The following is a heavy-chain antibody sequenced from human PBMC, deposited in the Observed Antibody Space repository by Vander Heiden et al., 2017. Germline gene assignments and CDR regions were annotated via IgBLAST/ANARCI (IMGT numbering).Heavy chain of an antibody. CDR3: AGVYSSSWYGYYYYGMDV. V-gene: IGHV3-30-3*01. Sequence: QVQLVESGGGVVQPGRSLRLSCAASGFTFSSYAMHWVRQAPGKGLEWVAVISYDGSNKYYADSVKGRVTISRDNSKNTLYLQMNSLRAEDTAVYYCAGVYSSSWYGYYYYGMDVWGQGTTVTVSS. D-gene: IGHD6-13*01. CDR1: GFTFSSYA. CDR2: ISYDGSNK. J-gene: IGHJ6*02.